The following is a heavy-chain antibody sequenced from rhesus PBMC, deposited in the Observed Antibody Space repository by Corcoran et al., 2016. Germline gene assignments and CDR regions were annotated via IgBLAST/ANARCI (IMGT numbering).Heavy chain of an antibody. D-gene: IGHD5-24*01. V-gene: IGHV4-173*01. J-gene: IGHJ4*01. Sequence: QVQLQESGPGLVKPSETLSLTCAVSGGSISSNSSGWLRQPPGQGLGWSGRISGSGGSTDYNPSLKSRVTISTDTSKNQFSLKLSSVTAADTAVYYCARTRYSGYYYFDYWGRESWSPSPQ. CDR3: ARTRYSGYYYFDY. CDR2: ISGSGGST. CDR1: GGSISSNS.